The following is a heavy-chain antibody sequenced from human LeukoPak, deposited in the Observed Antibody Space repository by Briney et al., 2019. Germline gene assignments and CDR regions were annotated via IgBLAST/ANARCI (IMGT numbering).Heavy chain of an antibody. J-gene: IGHJ4*02. CDR2: ISGSNSYI. D-gene: IGHD1-1*01. CDR3: ARALTTLTYEGY. CDR1: GFTFSSYT. Sequence: GGSLRLSCAASGFTFSSYTMHWIRQAPGKGLEWVSSISGSNSYIFYADSVKGRFTVSRDNAKDPLYLQMNSLRAEDTAVYYCARALTTLTYEGYWGQGTLVTVS. V-gene: IGHV3-21*01.